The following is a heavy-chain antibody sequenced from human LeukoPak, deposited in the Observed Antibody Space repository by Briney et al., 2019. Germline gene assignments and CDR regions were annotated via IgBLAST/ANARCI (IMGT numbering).Heavy chain of an antibody. CDR2: IIPILGIA. CDR1: GGTFSSYT. V-gene: IGHV1-69*04. D-gene: IGHD3-22*01. J-gene: IGHJ4*02. CDR3: ARDTQDYYDSSGYPVL. Sequence: ASVKVSCKASGGTFSSYTISWVRQAPGQGLEWMGRIIPILGIANYAQKFQGSVTITADKSTSTAYMELSSLRSEDTAVYYCARDTQDYYDSSGYPVLWGQGTLVTVSS.